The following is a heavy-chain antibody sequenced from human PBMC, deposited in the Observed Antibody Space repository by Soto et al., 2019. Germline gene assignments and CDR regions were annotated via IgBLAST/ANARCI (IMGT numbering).Heavy chain of an antibody. CDR3: VKDGVVVVPAASYYYYYYMDV. V-gene: IGHV3-30*18. Sequence: PGGSLRLSCAASGFTFSSYGMHWVRQAPGKGLEWVAVISYDGSNKYYADSVKGRFTISRDNSKNTLYLQMNSLRAEDTAVYYCVKDGVVVVPAASYYYYYYMDVWGKGTTVTVSS. CDR1: GFTFSSYG. J-gene: IGHJ6*03. D-gene: IGHD2-2*01. CDR2: ISYDGSNK.